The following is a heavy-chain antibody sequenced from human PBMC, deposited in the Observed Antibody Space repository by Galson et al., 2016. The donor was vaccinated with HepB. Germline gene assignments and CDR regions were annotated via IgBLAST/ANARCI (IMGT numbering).Heavy chain of an antibody. CDR2: ISSDGTST. CDR3: ARDGRRGYDMDV. CDR1: GFAFSGYT. Sequence: SLRLSCAASGFAFSGYTMNWVRQAPGKGLEWVSHISSDGTSTQYADSARGRFTISRDNAKNSLYLQMSSLRDEDTAVYYCARDGRRGYDMDVWGQGTTVTVSS. J-gene: IGHJ6*02. V-gene: IGHV3-48*02.